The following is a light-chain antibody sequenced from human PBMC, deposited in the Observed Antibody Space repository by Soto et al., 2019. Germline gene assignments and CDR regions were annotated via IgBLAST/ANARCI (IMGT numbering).Light chain of an antibody. CDR3: GSWDSRLSAYG. CDR1: SSNIGGNS. CDR2: DDN. J-gene: IGLJ1*01. Sequence: QSVLTQPPSVSAAQGQKVSISCSGSSSNIGGNSVSWYQQLPGTAPKLLMYDDNKRPSGIPDRFSGPKSGTSATLGITGFQTGDEADYYCGSWDSRLSAYGFGTGTKLTVL. V-gene: IGLV1-51*01.